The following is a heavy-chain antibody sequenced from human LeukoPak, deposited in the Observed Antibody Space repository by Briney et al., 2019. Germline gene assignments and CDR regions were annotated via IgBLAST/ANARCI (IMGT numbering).Heavy chain of an antibody. V-gene: IGHV3-23*01. CDR3: AKDRAAGTFFDY. CDR1: GFTFSSYA. D-gene: IGHD6-13*01. Sequence: GGSLRLSCAASGFTFSSYAMGWVRQAPGKGLEWVSTISGGGGSTYHADSVKGRFTISRDNSKNTLYLQMNSLGAEDTAVYYCAKDRAAGTFFDYWGQGTLVTVSS. CDR2: ISGGGGST. J-gene: IGHJ4*02.